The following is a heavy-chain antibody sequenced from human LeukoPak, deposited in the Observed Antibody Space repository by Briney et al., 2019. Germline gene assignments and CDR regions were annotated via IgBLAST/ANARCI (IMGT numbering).Heavy chain of an antibody. CDR2: IYYSGST. D-gene: IGHD3-22*01. Sequence: PSETLSLTCSVPGGSISSYFWNWIRQPPGKGLEWIGYIYYSGSTNYNPSLRSRVTISVDTSKNQFSLRLSSVTAADTAVYYCARGRWSSGYSFDYWGQGTLVTVSS. CDR3: ARGRWSSGYSFDY. V-gene: IGHV4-59*01. CDR1: GGSISSYF. J-gene: IGHJ4*02.